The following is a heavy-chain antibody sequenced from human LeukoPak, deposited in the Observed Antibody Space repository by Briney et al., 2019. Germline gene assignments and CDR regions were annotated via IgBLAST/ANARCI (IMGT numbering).Heavy chain of an antibody. CDR3: ARGRYCSADICSGGDAFDI. Sequence: HPSETLSLTCTVSGGSINNYYWSWIRQPAGKGLEWLGRIYTRGSTNYNPSLKSRVTMSVDTSKNQFSLKLSSVTAADTAVYYCARGRYCSADICSGGDAFDIWGQGTMVSVSS. D-gene: IGHD2-15*01. CDR2: IYTRGST. CDR1: GGSINNYY. V-gene: IGHV4-4*07. J-gene: IGHJ3*02.